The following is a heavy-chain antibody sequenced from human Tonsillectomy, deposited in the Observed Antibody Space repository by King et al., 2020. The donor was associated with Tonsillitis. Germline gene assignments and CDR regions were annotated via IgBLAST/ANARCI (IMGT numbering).Heavy chain of an antibody. V-gene: IGHV3-64D*06. Sequence: VQLVESGGGLVQPGGSLRISCSASEFALSSYAMHWVRQAPGKGLEYVSAISSDGGRTYYAGSVKGRFTISRENSKNTLYLQMSSLRPKDTAVYYCVKGDEYYDFWSGDYRDYYNYGMDVWGQGTTVTVSS. J-gene: IGHJ6*02. CDR3: VKGDEYYDFWSGDYRDYYNYGMDV. CDR1: EFALSSYA. D-gene: IGHD3-3*01. CDR2: ISSDGGRT.